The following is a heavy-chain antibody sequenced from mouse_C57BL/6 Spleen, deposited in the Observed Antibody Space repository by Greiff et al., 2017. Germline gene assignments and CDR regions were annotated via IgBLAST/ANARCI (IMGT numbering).Heavy chain of an antibody. V-gene: IGHV5-9*01. CDR1: GFTFSSYT. J-gene: IGHJ2*01. CDR3: ARRDYPYYFDY. D-gene: IGHD2-4*01. Sequence: VESGGGLVKPGGSLKLSCAASGFTFSSYTMSWVRQTPEKRLEWVATISGGGGNTYYPDSVKGRFTISRDNAKNTLYLQMSSLRSEDTALYYCARRDYPYYFDYWGQGTTLTVSS. CDR2: ISGGGGNT.